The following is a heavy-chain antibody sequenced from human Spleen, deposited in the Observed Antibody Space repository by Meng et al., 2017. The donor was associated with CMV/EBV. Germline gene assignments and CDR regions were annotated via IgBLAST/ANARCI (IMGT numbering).Heavy chain of an antibody. CDR3: ARNWGYNDGTSYYWGMFDY. V-gene: IGHV3-48*04. CDR1: GFTFSDYS. Sequence: GGSLRLSCAASGFTFSDYSLNWVRQAPGKGLEWISYISFSGTTMYYADSVKGRFTISRDYAKNSLYLQMNSLRAEDTAVYYCARNWGYNDGTSYYWGMFDYWGQGTLVTVSS. CDR2: ISFSGTTM. D-gene: IGHD3-22*01. J-gene: IGHJ4*02.